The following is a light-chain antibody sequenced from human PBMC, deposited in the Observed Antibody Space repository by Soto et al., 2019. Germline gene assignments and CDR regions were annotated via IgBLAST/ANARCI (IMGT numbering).Light chain of an antibody. CDR3: SSYTSSSTRGV. CDR2: EVS. J-gene: IGLJ3*02. Sequence: QSALTQPASVSGSPGQSITLSCTGTSSDVVGYHYVSWYQQHPGKAPKLMIYEVSNRPSGVSNRFSGSKSGNTASLTISGLQAEDEADYYCSSYTSSSTRGVFGGGTKLTVL. CDR1: SSDVVGYHY. V-gene: IGLV2-14*01.